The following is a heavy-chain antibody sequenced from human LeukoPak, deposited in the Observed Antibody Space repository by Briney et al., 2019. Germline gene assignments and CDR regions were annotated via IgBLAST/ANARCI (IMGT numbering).Heavy chain of an antibody. D-gene: IGHD6-25*01. CDR1: GFTFSSYW. V-gene: IGHV3-7*01. J-gene: IGHJ5*02. CDR2: IKQDGSEK. CDR3: ARAGVAAKYNWFDP. Sequence: GGSLRLSCAASGFTFSSYWMSWVRQAPGKGLEWVANIKQDGSEKYYVDSVKGRFTISRDNAKNSLYLQMNGLRAEDTAVYYCARAGVAAKYNWFDPWGQGTLVTVSS.